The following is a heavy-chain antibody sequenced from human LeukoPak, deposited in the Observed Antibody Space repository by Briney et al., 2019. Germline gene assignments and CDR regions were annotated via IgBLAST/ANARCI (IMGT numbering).Heavy chain of an antibody. D-gene: IGHD6-13*01. Sequence: ASVKVSCKASGYTFTSYGISWVRQAPGQGLEWMGWMNPNSGNTGYAQKFQGRVTMTRNTSISTAYMELSSLRSEDTAVYYCANAKRQQLVRGYYYYYMDVWGKGTTVTVS. J-gene: IGHJ6*03. CDR2: MNPNSGNT. CDR1: GYTFTSYG. V-gene: IGHV1-8*02. CDR3: ANAKRQQLVRGYYYYYMDV.